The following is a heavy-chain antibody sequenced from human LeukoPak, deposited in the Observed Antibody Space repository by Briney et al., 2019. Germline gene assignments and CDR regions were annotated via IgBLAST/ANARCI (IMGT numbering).Heavy chain of an antibody. D-gene: IGHD4-11*01. Sequence: SETLSLTCTVSGGSISNRSYYWGWIRQPPGKGLECIGSIYHSGSTYYNPSLKSRVTISVDTSKNQFSLKLRSVTAADTAVYYCARHLPGYSNTWPGPWGQGTLVTVSS. CDR2: IYHSGST. CDR3: ARHLPGYSNTWPGP. J-gene: IGHJ5*02. CDR1: GGSISNRSYY. V-gene: IGHV4-39*01.